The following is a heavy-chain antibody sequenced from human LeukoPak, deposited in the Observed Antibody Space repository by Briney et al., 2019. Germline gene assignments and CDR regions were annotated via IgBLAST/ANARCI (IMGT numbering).Heavy chain of an antibody. CDR3: AREGEMATATD. D-gene: IGHD5-24*01. V-gene: IGHV4-61*02. CDR2: IYTSGST. J-gene: IGHJ4*02. Sequence: PSQTLSLTCTVSGGSISSGSYYWSWIRQPAGKGLEWIGRIYTSGSTNYNPSLKSRVTISVDTSKNQFSLKLSSVTAADTAVYYCAREGEMATATDWGQGTLVTVSS. CDR1: GGSISSGSYY.